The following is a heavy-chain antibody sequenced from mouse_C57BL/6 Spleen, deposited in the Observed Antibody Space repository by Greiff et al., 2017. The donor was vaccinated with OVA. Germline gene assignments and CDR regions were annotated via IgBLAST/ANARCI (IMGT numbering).Heavy chain of an antibody. CDR1: GYTFTDYY. V-gene: IGHV1-26*01. CDR3: ATGFAY. Sequence: VQLQQSGPELVKISCKASGYTFTDYYMNWVKQSHGKSLEWIGDINPNNGGTSYNQKFKGKATLTVDKSSSTAYMELRSLTSEDSAVYYCATGFAYWGQGTLVTVSA. CDR2: INPNNGGT. J-gene: IGHJ3*01.